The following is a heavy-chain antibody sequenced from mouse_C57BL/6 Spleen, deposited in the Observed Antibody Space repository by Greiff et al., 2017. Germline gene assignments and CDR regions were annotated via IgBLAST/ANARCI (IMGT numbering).Heavy chain of an antibody. J-gene: IGHJ4*01. V-gene: IGHV14-4*01. Sequence: EVKLQESGAELVRPGASVKLSCTASGFNIKDDYMHWVKQRPEQGLEWIGWIDPENGDTEYASKFQGKATITADTSSNTAYLQLSSLTSEDTAVYYCTCYYVGAMDYWGQGTSVTVSS. D-gene: IGHD1-1*01. CDR1: GFNIKDDY. CDR2: IDPENGDT. CDR3: TCYYVGAMDY.